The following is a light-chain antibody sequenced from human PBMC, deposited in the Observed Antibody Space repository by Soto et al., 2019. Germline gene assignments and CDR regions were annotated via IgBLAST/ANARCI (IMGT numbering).Light chain of an antibody. Sequence: DIQMTQSPSSLSASVGDTITVTCRANQSITKSLNWYQKKPGAAPRLLIRAASGLHSGVPSRFSGSGSGTDFTLTISSLEPDDFATYYCQQSYSTLTFGGGTKVDI. CDR3: QQSYSTLT. J-gene: IGKJ4*01. CDR1: QSITKS. V-gene: IGKV1-39*01. CDR2: AAS.